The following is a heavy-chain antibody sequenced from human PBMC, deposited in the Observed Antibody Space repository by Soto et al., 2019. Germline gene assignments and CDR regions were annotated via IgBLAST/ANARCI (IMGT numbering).Heavy chain of an antibody. CDR3: AKDIDAKGNTVTQFDR. V-gene: IGHV3-9*01. CDR1: VVRCYDCA. D-gene: IGHD4-17*01. CDR2: ISWNHVTT. Sequence: GGSLVLSCAASVVRCYDCAIHLVRQAPVKGLEWLSGISWNHVTTGCADSVKGSFTISRDNAKNSLLLQMNSLRAEDTAVYYCAKDIDAKGNTVTQFDRWGKGNKVTVSS. J-gene: IGHJ4*02.